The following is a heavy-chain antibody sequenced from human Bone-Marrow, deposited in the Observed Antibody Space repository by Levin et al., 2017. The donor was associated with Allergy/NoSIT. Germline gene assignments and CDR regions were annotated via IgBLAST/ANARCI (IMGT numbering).Heavy chain of an antibody. V-gene: IGHV3-9*01. CDR2: ISWNSGSV. Sequence: GGSLRLSCAASGFTFDDYVMHWVRQAPGKGLEWVSGISWNSGSVGYADSVKGRFTISRDNAKNSLYLQMDSLRAEDTALYYCAKDTAYSGGWSLRYCDHWGQGALVAVSS. J-gene: IGHJ4*02. CDR3: AKDTAYSGGWSLRYCDH. CDR1: GFTFDDYV. D-gene: IGHD6-19*01.